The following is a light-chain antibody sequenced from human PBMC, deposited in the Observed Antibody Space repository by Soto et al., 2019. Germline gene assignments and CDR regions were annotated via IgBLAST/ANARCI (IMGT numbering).Light chain of an antibody. J-gene: IGKJ5*01. Sequence: EIVLTQSPGTLSLSPWERATLSCRTSQTVSSTYFAWYQQRPGQAPRLLFYDASTRATGIPDRFSCSGSQRDFTLTISRLEPEDSAVYYCQQRSNWPSIAFGQGTRLEIK. V-gene: IGKV3D-20*02. CDR2: DAS. CDR3: QQRSNWPSIA. CDR1: QTVSSTY.